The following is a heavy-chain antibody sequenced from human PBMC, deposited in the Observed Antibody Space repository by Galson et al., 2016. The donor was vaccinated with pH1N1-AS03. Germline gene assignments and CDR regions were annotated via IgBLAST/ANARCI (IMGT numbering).Heavy chain of an antibody. CDR2: IYYTAST. CDR1: GASISSFSYY. Sequence: LSLTCSVSGASISSFSYYWDWIRQPPGQGLEWIGSIYYTASTYYNPSLKSRVTMSVDTSNNQFSLRVSSVTAADPAVYYCARHRGFDKNDAFDMWGQGTMVIVSS. CDR3: ARHRGFDKNDAFDM. J-gene: IGHJ3*02. V-gene: IGHV4-39*07. D-gene: IGHD3-10*01.